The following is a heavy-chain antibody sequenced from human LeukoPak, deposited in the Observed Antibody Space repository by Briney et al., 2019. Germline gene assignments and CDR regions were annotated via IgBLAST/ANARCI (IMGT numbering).Heavy chain of an antibody. Sequence: SETLSLTCTVSDGSISSYYWSRIRQPPGKGLEWIGYIYYSGNTNYNPSLKSRITISVDTSKNQFSLKLSSVTAADTAVYYCARVGFGSFDFWGQGTLVTVSS. D-gene: IGHD3-10*01. CDR3: ARVGFGSFDF. V-gene: IGHV4-59*01. J-gene: IGHJ4*02. CDR1: DGSISSYY. CDR2: IYYSGNT.